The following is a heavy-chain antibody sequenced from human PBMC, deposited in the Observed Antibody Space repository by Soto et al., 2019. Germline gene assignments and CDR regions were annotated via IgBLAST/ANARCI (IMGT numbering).Heavy chain of an antibody. D-gene: IGHD7-27*01. J-gene: IGHJ4*02. CDR2: IYYNGDT. CDR1: GGSISSGGYY. V-gene: IGHV4-31*03. Sequence: QVQLQESGPGLVKPSQTLSLTCTVSGGSISSGGYYWSWIRQHPGKGLEWIGYIYYNGDTYYNPSLKSRVSISIDTSKNQFSLRLTAVTVADTAVYYCARSHRDNWGSPDYFDYLGQGTLVTVSS. CDR3: ARSHRDNWGSPDYFDY.